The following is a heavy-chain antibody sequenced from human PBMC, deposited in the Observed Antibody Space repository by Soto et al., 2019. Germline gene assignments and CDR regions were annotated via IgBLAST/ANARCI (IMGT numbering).Heavy chain of an antibody. V-gene: IGHV1-2*02. CDR1: GYTFTDYY. CDR2: INPKSGGP. D-gene: IGHD2-15*01. J-gene: IGHJ4*02. Sequence: ASVKVSCKTSGYTFTDYYMHWVRQAPGQGFEWVGGINPKSGGPKYVPKYQGRVTVTRDTYTSTAYMELSRLTSDDTAVYYCASEDCRNTNCLKGFDYWGQGTLVTVSS. CDR3: ASEDCRNTNCLKGFDY.